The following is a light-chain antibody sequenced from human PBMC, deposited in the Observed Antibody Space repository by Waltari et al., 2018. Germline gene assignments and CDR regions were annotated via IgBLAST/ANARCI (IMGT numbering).Light chain of an antibody. CDR2: WAA. CDR3: QQYYITPLS. J-gene: IGKJ4*01. V-gene: IGKV4-1*01. Sequence: DIVMTQSPDSLAVSLGERATINCKSSQSVLYSSDNRNYLAWYQPKPGQPPNLLIYWAATRESGVPDRFSGSGSGTDFTLTISSLQAEDVAVYYCQQYYITPLSFGGGTKVEIK. CDR1: QSVLYSSDNRNY.